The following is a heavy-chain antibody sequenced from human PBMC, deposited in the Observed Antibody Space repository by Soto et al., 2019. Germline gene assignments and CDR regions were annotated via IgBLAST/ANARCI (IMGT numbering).Heavy chain of an antibody. CDR2: IYWDDDR. V-gene: IGHV2-5*02. CDR1: GFSLNTKGVG. J-gene: IGHJ6*02. CDR3: AHRKFFHETPYYFYGMDV. Sequence: QITLRESGPTLVKPTQTLTLTCTLSGFSLNTKGVGVGWIRQPPGKALEWLALIYWDDDRRYSSSLKSRLTITKDTAKNQVVLTMTNMDHVDTATYCCAHRKFFHETPYYFYGMDVWGQGTTV.